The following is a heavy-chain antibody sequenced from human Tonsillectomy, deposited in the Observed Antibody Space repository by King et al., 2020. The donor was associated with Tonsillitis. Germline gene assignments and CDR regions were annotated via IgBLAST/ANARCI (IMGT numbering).Heavy chain of an antibody. V-gene: IGHV4-59*01. J-gene: IGHJ4*02. CDR3: ARTSAAADLDY. CDR2: IYYSGST. D-gene: IGHD6-13*01. Sequence: QLQESCAVLVKPSETLSLTCTVYGVSISSYYWSWIRQPPGKGLECIVYIYYSGSTNSYPSLKRRVTISVDTSKNQFSLKLSSVTAADTAVYYCARTSAAADLDYWGQGTLVTVSS. CDR1: GVSISSYY.